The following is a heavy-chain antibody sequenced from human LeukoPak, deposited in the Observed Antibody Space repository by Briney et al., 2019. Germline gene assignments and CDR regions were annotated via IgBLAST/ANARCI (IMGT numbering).Heavy chain of an antibody. Sequence: KPSETLSLTCTVSGGSISSSSYYWGWIRQPPGKGLEWIGSIYYSVSTYYNPSLKSRVTISVDTSKNQFSLKLSSVTAADTAVYYCAREDYGDYSYYYYYGMDVWGQGTTVTVSS. CDR2: IYYSVST. CDR1: GGSISSSSYY. V-gene: IGHV4-39*02. CDR3: AREDYGDYSYYYYYGMDV. J-gene: IGHJ6*02. D-gene: IGHD4-17*01.